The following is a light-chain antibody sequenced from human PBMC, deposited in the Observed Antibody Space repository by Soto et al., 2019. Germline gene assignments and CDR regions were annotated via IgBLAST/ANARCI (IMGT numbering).Light chain of an antibody. J-gene: IGKJ1*01. Sequence: DIQMTQSPSSLSASVGDRVTISCRASQGISTYLNWYQQKPGKAPKVLIYESSRLQSGVPSRFSGSGSVTEFTLTITSLQLEDFATYSCQQSYNTPRTFGQGTKVDI. V-gene: IGKV1-39*01. CDR1: QGISTY. CDR2: ESS. CDR3: QQSYNTPRT.